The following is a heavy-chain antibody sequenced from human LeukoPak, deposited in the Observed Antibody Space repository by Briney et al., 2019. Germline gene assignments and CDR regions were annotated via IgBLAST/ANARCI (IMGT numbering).Heavy chain of an antibody. CDR3: AKASNYGSGSYYPRGVDY. CDR1: GFTFSSYA. CDR2: ISGSGGST. J-gene: IGHJ4*02. V-gene: IGHV3-23*01. Sequence: GGSLRLSCAASGFTFSSYAMSWVRQAPGKGLEWVSAISGSGGSTYYADSVKGRFTISRDNSKDTLYLQMNSLRAEDTAVYYCAKASNYGSGSYYPRGVDYWGQGTLVTVSS. D-gene: IGHD3-10*01.